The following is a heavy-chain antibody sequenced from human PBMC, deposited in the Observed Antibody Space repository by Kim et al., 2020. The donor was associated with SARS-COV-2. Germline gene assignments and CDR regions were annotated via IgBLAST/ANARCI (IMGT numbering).Heavy chain of an antibody. J-gene: IGHJ4*02. V-gene: IGHV3-23*01. Sequence: GGSLRLSCAASGFTFSSHVMSWVRQVPGKGLEWVSLIGSGGITTYYADSVKGRFTISRDNSKNTLFLQMNSLRAEDTALYYCARGGRAYFYFDYWGQGAL. CDR3: ARGGRAYFYFDY. CDR1: GFTFSSHV. D-gene: IGHD1-26*01. CDR2: IGSGGITT.